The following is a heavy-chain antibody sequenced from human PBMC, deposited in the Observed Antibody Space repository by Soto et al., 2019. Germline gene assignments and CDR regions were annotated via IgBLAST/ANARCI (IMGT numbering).Heavy chain of an antibody. V-gene: IGHV3-23*01. CDR2: ISAGGDRT. Sequence: EVQVSESEGGLVQPGGSLRLSCATSGFTFSNYPMNWVRQAPGKGLEWVSGISAGGDRTYYADSVKGRFTIFRDNSKNSVSLRMNSLRGEDTAVYYCARRVWGQGTLVTVSS. J-gene: IGHJ4*02. CDR1: GFTFSNYP. CDR3: ARRV.